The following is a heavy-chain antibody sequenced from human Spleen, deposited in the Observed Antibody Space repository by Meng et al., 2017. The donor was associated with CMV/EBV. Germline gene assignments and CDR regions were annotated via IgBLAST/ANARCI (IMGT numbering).Heavy chain of an antibody. CDR1: GFTFRSYS. CDR3: ATIGDPSTSSHGGYYYHMDV. V-gene: IGHV3-21*01. D-gene: IGHD6-13*01. Sequence: GGSLRLSCVASGFTFRSYSMNWVRQAPGKGLEWVSSISSSSTYIYYADSVKGRFTVSRANAKNSLSLQMNSLRAEDTAVYYCATIGDPSTSSHGGYYYHMDVWGQGTTVTVSS. CDR2: ISSSSTYI. J-gene: IGHJ6*03.